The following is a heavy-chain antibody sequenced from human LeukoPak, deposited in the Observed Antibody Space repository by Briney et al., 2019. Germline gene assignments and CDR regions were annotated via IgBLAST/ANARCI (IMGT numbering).Heavy chain of an antibody. CDR2: IIPIFGTA. CDR3: ARAGSSYDAFDI. Sequence: SVKVSCKASGGTFSSYAISWVRQAPGQGLEWMGGIIPIFGTAKYAQKFQGRVTITTDETTSTAYMELSSLRSEDTAVYYCARAGSSYDAFDIWGQGTMVTVSS. V-gene: IGHV1-69*05. J-gene: IGHJ3*02. D-gene: IGHD6-13*01. CDR1: GGTFSSYA.